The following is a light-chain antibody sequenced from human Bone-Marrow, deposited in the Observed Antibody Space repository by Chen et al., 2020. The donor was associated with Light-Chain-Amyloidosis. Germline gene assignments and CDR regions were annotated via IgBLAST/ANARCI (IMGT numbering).Light chain of an antibody. CDR1: VLAKKY. V-gene: IGLV3-27*01. CDR3: YSAADNNRWV. Sequence: SYELTQPSSVSVSPGQTARITCSGDVLAKKYARWFQQKPGQAPVLVIYKDSGRPSGIPERFSGSSSGTTVTLTISGAQVEDEADYYCYSAADNNRWVFGGGTKLTVL. J-gene: IGLJ3*02. CDR2: KDS.